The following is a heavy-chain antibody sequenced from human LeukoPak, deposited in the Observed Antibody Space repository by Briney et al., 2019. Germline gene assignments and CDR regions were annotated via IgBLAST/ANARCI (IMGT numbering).Heavy chain of an antibody. CDR1: GFTISSYW. Sequence: GGSLRLTCAASGFTISSYWRSWVRQAPGKGLEWVANIKQDGSEKYYVDSVKGRFTISRDNAKNSLYLQMNSLRAEDTAVYYCARDVGADYYDSSGYYDYWGQGTLVTVSS. CDR3: ARDVGADYYDSSGYYDY. D-gene: IGHD3-22*01. V-gene: IGHV3-7*01. CDR2: IKQDGSEK. J-gene: IGHJ4*02.